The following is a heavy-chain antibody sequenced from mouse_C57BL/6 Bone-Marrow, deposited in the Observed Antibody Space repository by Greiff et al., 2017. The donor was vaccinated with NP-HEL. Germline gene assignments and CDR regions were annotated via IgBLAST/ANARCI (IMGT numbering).Heavy chain of an antibody. D-gene: IGHD2-2*01. CDR1: GFTFSDYY. J-gene: IGHJ4*01. V-gene: IGHV5-12*01. CDR3: ARPMVTNYAMDY. Sequence: EVQLVESGGGLVQPGGSLKLSCAASGFTFSDYYMYWVRQTPEKRLEWVAYISNGGGSTYYPDTVKGRFTISRDNAKNTLYLQMSRLKSEDTAMYYCARPMVTNYAMDYWGQGTSVTVSS. CDR2: ISNGGGST.